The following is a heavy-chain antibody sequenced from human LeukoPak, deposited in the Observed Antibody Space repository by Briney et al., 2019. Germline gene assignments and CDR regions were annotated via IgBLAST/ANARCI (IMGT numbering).Heavy chain of an antibody. J-gene: IGHJ4*02. Sequence: SETLSLTCAVYGGSFSGYYWSWIRQPPGKGLEWIGEINHSGSTNYNPSLKSRVTISVDTSKNQFTLKLSSVTAADTAVYYCARGPYNFWSGYYTGKGNFDYWGKGTLVTVSS. CDR3: ARGPYNFWSGYYTGKGNFDY. CDR1: GGSFSGYY. D-gene: IGHD3-3*01. CDR2: INHSGST. V-gene: IGHV4-34*01.